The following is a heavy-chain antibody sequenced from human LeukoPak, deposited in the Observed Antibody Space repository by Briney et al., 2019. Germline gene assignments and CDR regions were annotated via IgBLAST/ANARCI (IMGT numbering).Heavy chain of an antibody. CDR1: GFTVSSNY. D-gene: IGHD3-10*01. J-gene: IGHJ4*02. Sequence: PGGSLRLSCAASGFTVSSNYMSWVRQAPGKGLEWVSVIYSGGSTYYADSVKGRFTISRDNSKNTLYLQMNSLRAEDTAVYYCARGTMVRGVYFDYWGQGTLVTVSS. V-gene: IGHV3-66*01. CDR2: IYSGGST. CDR3: ARGTMVRGVYFDY.